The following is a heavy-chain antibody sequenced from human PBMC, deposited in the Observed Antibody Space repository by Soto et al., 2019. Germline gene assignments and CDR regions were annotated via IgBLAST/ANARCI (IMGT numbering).Heavy chain of an antibody. CDR2: ISGSVVST. J-gene: IGHJ4*02. CDR1: GFTFNTHT. CDR3: ATDLSACSGGVCYSLYFDS. D-gene: IGHD2-8*02. Sequence: EVQLLESGGGLVQPGGSLRLSCAASGFTFNTHTMGWVRQAPGKGLEWVAAISGSVVSTYYADSVKGRFSISRDNSHNMVFLQLNSLTVEDTAVYYCATDLSACSGGVCYSLYFDSWGQGALVTVSS. V-gene: IGHV3-23*01.